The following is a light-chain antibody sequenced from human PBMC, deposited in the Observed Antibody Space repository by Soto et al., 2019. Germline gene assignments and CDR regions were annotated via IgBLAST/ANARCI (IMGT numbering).Light chain of an antibody. CDR3: QQYGDSLWT. Sequence: EIVLTQSPATLSLSPGERAALSCRASQSISNNNLAWYRQRPGQSPRLLIYAASRRASGIPDRFSGNGSGTDFTLTISRVEPEDFALYYCQQYGDSLWTFGQGTNVEIK. CDR1: QSISNNN. V-gene: IGKV3-20*01. CDR2: AAS. J-gene: IGKJ1*01.